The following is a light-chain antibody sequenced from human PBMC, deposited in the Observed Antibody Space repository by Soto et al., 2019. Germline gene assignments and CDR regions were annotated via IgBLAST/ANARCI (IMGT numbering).Light chain of an antibody. CDR1: QTISSW. V-gene: IGKV1-5*03. CDR2: KAS. J-gene: IGKJ1*01. Sequence: DIQMTQSPSTLSASVGDRVTLTCRASQTISSWLAWYQQKPGKAPKLLIYKASTLKSGVPSRFSGSGSGTEFTLNISSLQPDDFATYYCQHYNSYSEAFGQGTRWIS. CDR3: QHYNSYSEA.